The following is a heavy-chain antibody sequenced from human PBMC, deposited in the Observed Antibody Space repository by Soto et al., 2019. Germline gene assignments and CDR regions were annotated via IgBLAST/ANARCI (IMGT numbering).Heavy chain of an antibody. CDR1: GVSITSYF. V-gene: IGHV4-59*01. D-gene: IGHD5-12*01. CDR3: ARDRRDGYKRCFEF. Sequence: PSETLSLTCTVSGVSITSYFWSWIRQTPGKGLDWIGSISFSGATYSNPSLKGRAALSVDTSENHLSLTLNSVTSADTAVYFCARDRRDGYKRCFEFWGQGXQVTVYS. CDR2: ISFSGAT. J-gene: IGHJ4*02.